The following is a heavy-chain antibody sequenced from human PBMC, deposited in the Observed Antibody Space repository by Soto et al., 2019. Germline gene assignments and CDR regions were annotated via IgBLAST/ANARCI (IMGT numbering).Heavy chain of an antibody. CDR2: ISYDGSNK. CDR3: ARDDSSNGDAFDI. Sequence: GSLGLSCAASGFTFSSYAMHWVRQAPGKGLEWVAVISYDGSNKYYADSVKGRFTISRDNSKNTQYLQMNSLRAEDTAVYYCARDDSSNGDAFDIWGQGTMVTVSS. J-gene: IGHJ3*02. CDR1: GFTFSSYA. V-gene: IGHV3-30-3*01. D-gene: IGHD2-21*01.